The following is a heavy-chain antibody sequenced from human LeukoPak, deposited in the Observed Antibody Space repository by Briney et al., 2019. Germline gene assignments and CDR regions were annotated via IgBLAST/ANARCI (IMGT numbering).Heavy chain of an antibody. V-gene: IGHV3-23*01. CDR1: GFTFSSYA. CDR2: ISGSGGST. J-gene: IGHJ4*02. CDR3: GKGPPHSSGWYYGY. Sequence: GGSLRLSCAASGFTFSSYAMSWVRQAPGKGLEWVSAISGSGGSTYYADSVKGRFTISRDNSKNTLYLQMNSLRAEDTAVYYCGKGPPHSSGWYYGYWGQGTLVTVSS. D-gene: IGHD6-19*01.